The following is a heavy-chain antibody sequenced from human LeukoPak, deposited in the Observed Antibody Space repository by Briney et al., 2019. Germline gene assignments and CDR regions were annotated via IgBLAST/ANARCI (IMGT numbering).Heavy chain of an antibody. Sequence: PGGSLRLSCAASGFTFSSYEMNWVRQAPGKGLEWVSYISSSSSTIYYADSVKGRFTISRDNAKNSLYLQMNSLRAEDTAVYYCARDLPRNLGGSDIWGQGTMVTVSS. D-gene: IGHD1-14*01. CDR1: GFTFSSYE. CDR2: ISSSSSTI. CDR3: ARDLPRNLGGSDI. J-gene: IGHJ3*02. V-gene: IGHV3-48*03.